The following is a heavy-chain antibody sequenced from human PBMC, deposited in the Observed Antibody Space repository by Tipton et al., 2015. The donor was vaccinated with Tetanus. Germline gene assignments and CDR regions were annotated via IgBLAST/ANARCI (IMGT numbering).Heavy chain of an antibody. CDR3: AIGGRPPRHALYYFDY. J-gene: IGHJ4*02. D-gene: IGHD3-10*01. V-gene: IGHV1-2*02. Sequence: QLVQSGAEVKKPGASVKVSCKTSGYILTDYYMYWVRQAPGQGLEWMGWINPNSGGTNYAQKFQARVTMTRDTPIGTAYMVLSRLRSDDTAVYYCAIGGRPPRHALYYFDYWGQGTLVTVSS. CDR1: GYILTDYY. CDR2: INPNSGGT.